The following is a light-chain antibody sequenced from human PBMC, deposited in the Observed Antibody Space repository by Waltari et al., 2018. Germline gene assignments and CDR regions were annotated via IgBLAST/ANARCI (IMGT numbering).Light chain of an antibody. CDR3: LLFYNGAYV. CDR2: SID. V-gene: IGLV7-43*01. J-gene: IGLJ1*01. Sequence: QTVVTQEPSLTVSPGGTVTLTCASSTGVVTSGYFPTWFQQKPGQPHRSLIYSIDNKHSSAPARFSGSLRGGKAALTLSGVQPEDEADYYCLLFYNGAYVFGSGTKVTVL. CDR1: TGVVTSGYF.